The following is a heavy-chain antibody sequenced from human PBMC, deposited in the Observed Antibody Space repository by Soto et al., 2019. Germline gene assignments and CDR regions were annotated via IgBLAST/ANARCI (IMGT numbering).Heavy chain of an antibody. V-gene: IGHV3-48*01. D-gene: IGHD3-9*01. CDR3: ARDPYDILTGYFHYYYYYMDV. CDR2: ISSSSSTI. Sequence: GGSLRLSCAASGFTFSSYSMNWVRQAPGKGLEWVSYISSSSSTIYYADSVKGRFTISRDNAKNSLYLQMNSLRAEDTAVYYCARDPYDILTGYFHYYYYYMDVWGKGTTVTVSS. J-gene: IGHJ6*03. CDR1: GFTFSSYS.